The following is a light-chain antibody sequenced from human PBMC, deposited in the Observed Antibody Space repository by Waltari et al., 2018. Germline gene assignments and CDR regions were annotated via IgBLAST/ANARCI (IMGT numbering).Light chain of an antibody. V-gene: IGKV3-11*01. CDR2: DAS. Sequence: EIVLTQSPATLSLSPGERATLSCRSSQSVGYYLAWYQQRPGQAPRLLIHDASIRASGIPGRFSGSGSGTDFTLSISSLEPEDFAVYYCQQRSNWPITFGQGTRLEIK. J-gene: IGKJ5*01. CDR1: QSVGYY. CDR3: QQRSNWPIT.